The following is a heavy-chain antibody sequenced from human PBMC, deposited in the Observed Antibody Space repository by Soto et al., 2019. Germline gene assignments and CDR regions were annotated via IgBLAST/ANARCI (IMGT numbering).Heavy chain of an antibody. CDR3: ARGAFHNYYVDY. D-gene: IGHD3-16*01. CDR2: IKGDESTT. J-gene: IGHJ4*02. V-gene: IGHV3-74*01. CDR1: GFTFSTYW. Sequence: EVQLVESGGDSVQPGGSLRLSCAASGFTFSTYWMHWVRQAPGEGLLWVSRIKGDESTTSSADSAKGRFTISRDNAKNTVYLHMNSLRADDTAVYYCARGAFHNYYVDYWGQGTLVTVSS.